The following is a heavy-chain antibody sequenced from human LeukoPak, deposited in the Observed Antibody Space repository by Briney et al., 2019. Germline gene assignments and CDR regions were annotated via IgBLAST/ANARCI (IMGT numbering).Heavy chain of an antibody. D-gene: IGHD3-3*01. Sequence: GGSLRLSCAASGFTFSSYAMSWVRQAPGKGLEWVSAISGSGGSTYYADSVKGRFTISRDNSKNTLHLQMNSLRAEDTAVYYCAKDLGVVITYDAFDIWGQGTMVTVSS. J-gene: IGHJ3*02. V-gene: IGHV3-23*01. CDR1: GFTFSSYA. CDR2: ISGSGGST. CDR3: AKDLGVVITYDAFDI.